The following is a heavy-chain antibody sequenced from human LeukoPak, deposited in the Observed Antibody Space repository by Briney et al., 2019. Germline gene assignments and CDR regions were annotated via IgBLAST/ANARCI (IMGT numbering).Heavy chain of an antibody. CDR3: ARKGSYFDY. CDR2: VNEDGSQQ. Sequence: GGSLRLSCAASGFTFSSYWMTWVRQDPGKGLESVAKVNEDGSQQYYVDSVKGRFTISRDNAKKSLYLQMNSLRADDTAFYYCARKGSYFDYWGQGTLVTVSS. J-gene: IGHJ4*02. V-gene: IGHV3-7*03. CDR1: GFTFSSYW.